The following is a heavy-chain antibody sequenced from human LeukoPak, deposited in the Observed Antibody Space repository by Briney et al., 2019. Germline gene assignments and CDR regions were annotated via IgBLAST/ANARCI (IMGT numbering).Heavy chain of an antibody. J-gene: IGHJ4*02. D-gene: IGHD2-15*01. V-gene: IGHV3-20*04. CDR3: ARDRCSGGSCYLFDY. Sequence: GGSLRLSCAASGFTFYDYGMSWVRQAPGKGLEWVSGINWNGGSTGYADSVKGRFTISRDNAKNSLYLQMNSLKAEDTALYYCARDRCSGGSCYLFDYWGQGTLVTVSS. CDR2: INWNGGST. CDR1: GFTFYDYG.